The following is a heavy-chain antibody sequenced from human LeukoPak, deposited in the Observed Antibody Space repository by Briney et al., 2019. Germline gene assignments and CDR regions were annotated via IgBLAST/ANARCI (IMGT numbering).Heavy chain of an antibody. D-gene: IGHD6-19*01. CDR2: IYYSGST. CDR3: ARGGYSSGWYRSLDAFDI. CDR1: GASINTNY. J-gene: IGHJ3*02. Sequence: SETLSLTCTVSGASINTNYWSWIRQPPGKGLEWIGYIYYSGSTNYNPSLKSRVTISVDTSKNQFSLKLSSVTAADTAVYYCARGGYSSGWYRSLDAFDIWGQGTMVTVSS. V-gene: IGHV4-59*01.